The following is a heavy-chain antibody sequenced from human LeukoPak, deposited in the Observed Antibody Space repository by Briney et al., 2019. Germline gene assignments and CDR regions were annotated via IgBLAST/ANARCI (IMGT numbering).Heavy chain of an antibody. J-gene: IGHJ4*02. CDR1: GGSFSGYY. Sequence: SETLSLTCAVYGGSFSGYYWSWIRQPPGKGLEWIGSIYYSGSTYYNPSLKSRVTISVDTSKNQFSLKLSSVTAADTAVYYCARAGSYGVWYFDYWGQGTLVTVSS. CDR2: IYYSGST. V-gene: IGHV4-34*01. CDR3: ARAGSYGVWYFDY. D-gene: IGHD5-18*01.